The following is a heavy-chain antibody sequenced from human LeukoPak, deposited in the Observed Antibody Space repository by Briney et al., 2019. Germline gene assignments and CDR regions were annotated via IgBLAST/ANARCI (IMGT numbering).Heavy chain of an antibody. CDR3: ARGSYSGSYYY. CDR2: IYTSGST. D-gene: IGHD1-26*01. V-gene: IGHV4-61*02. CDR1: GGSIRSGSYY. J-gene: IGHJ4*02. Sequence: SETLSLTCTVSGGSIRSGSYYWSWIRQPAGKGLEWIGRIYTSGSTNYNPSLKSRVTISVDTSKNQFSLKLSSVTAADTAVYYCARGSYSGSYYYWGQGTLVTVSS.